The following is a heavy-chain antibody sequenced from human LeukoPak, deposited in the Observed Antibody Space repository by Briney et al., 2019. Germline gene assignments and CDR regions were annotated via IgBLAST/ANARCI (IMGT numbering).Heavy chain of an antibody. CDR2: ISYDGSNR. D-gene: IGHD3-22*01. J-gene: IGHJ4*02. CDR3: ARDLLSYYYDSSGYYFDY. CDR1: GFTFSSYA. Sequence: PGRSLRLSCAASGFTFSSYAMHWVRQAPGKGLEWVAVISYDGSNRYYADSVKGRFTISRDNSKNTLYLQMNSLRAEDTAVYYCARDLLSYYYDSSGYYFDYWGQGTLVTVSS. V-gene: IGHV3-30*01.